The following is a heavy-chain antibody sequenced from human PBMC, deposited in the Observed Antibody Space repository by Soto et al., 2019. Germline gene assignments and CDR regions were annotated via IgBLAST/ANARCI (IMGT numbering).Heavy chain of an antibody. V-gene: IGHV4-31*03. D-gene: IGHD2-21*01. J-gene: IGHJ6*02. CDR2: IYYSGTT. Sequence: QVPLQESAPGLLKPSQTLSLTCTVSGASITSGGYYWYWIRQHPGKGLEWFGYIYYSGTTYYNPSLKSRVTISVDTSKNQFSLKLSSVTAADTAVYYCAASCVACGGFNYYGMDVWGQGTTVTVSS. CDR1: GASITSGGYY. CDR3: AASCVACGGFNYYGMDV.